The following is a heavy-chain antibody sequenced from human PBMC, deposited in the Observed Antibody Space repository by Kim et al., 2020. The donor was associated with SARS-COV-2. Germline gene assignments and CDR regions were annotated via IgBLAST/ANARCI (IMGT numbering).Heavy chain of an antibody. CDR3: ARDLKSSSPFLGY. J-gene: IGHJ4*02. Sequence: YAQKLQGRVTMTTDTSTSTAYMELRSLRSDDTAVYYCARDLKSSSPFLGYWGQGTLVTVSS. D-gene: IGHD6-6*01. V-gene: IGHV1-18*01.